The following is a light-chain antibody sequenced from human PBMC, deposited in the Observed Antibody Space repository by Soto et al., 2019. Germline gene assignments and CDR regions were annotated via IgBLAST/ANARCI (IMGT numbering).Light chain of an antibody. V-gene: IGLV2-14*01. J-gene: IGLJ1*01. CDR3: SSYTTSNTRQIV. CDR1: SSDVGGYNY. Sequence: QSVLTQPAFVSGSPGRSITISCTGTSSDVGGYNYVSWYQQHPGKASKFIIYDVSNRPSGVSNRFSGSKSGNTASLTIFGLQAEDEADYYCSSYTTSNTRQIVFGTGTKVTVL. CDR2: DVS.